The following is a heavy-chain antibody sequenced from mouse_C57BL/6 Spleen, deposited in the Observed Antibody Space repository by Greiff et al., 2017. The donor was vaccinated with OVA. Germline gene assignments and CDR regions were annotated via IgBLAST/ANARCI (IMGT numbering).Heavy chain of an antibody. CDR3: ARGLRRGLMDD. V-gene: IGHV1-55*01. Sequence: QVQLQQPGAELVKPGASVKMSCKASGYTFTSYWITWVKPRPGQGLEWIGDIYPGSGSTNYNEKFKSKATLTVDTSSSTAYMQLSSLTSEDAAVYYCARGLRRGLMDDWGQGTSVTVSS. CDR1: GYTFTSYW. CDR2: IYPGSGST. D-gene: IGHD1-1*01. J-gene: IGHJ4*01.